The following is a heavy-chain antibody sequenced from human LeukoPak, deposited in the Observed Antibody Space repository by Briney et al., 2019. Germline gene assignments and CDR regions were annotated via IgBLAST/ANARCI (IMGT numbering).Heavy chain of an antibody. CDR3: AREAQEGLLWFGSWDY. Sequence: GGSLRLSCAASGFTFSSYAMSWVRQAPGKGLEWVSYISSSSSTIYYADSVKGRFTISRDNAKNSLYLQMNSLRAEDTAVYYCAREAQEGLLWFGSWDYWGQGTLVTVSS. D-gene: IGHD3-10*01. CDR2: ISSSSSTI. J-gene: IGHJ4*02. V-gene: IGHV3-48*04. CDR1: GFTFSSYA.